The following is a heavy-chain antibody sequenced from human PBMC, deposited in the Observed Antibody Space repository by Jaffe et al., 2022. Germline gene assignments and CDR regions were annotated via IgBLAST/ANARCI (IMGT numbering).Heavy chain of an antibody. V-gene: IGHV3-23*01. Sequence: EVQLLESGGGLVQPGGSLRLSCAASGFTFSSYAMSWVRQAPGKGLEWVSAISGSGGSTYYADSVKGRFTISRDNSKNTLYLQMNSLRAEDTAVYYCAKETPYDYGDYVPYYYYMDVWGKGTTVTVSS. CDR1: GFTFSSYA. J-gene: IGHJ6*03. CDR2: ISGSGGST. D-gene: IGHD4-17*01. CDR3: AKETPYDYGDYVPYYYYMDV.